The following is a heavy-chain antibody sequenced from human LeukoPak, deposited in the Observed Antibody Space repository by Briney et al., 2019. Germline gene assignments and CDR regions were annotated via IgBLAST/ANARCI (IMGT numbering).Heavy chain of an antibody. CDR3: AKIVVPAAYYFYGMDV. D-gene: IGHD2-2*01. V-gene: IGHV3-64D*06. J-gene: IGHJ6*02. Sequence: GGSLRLSCSASGFTFSSYGMHWVRQAPGKGLEYVSGISSNGGSTYSADSVKGRVTISRDNSKNALYLQMSSLRAEDTAIFYCAKIVVPAAYYFYGMDVWGQGTTVTVSS. CDR2: ISSNGGST. CDR1: GFTFSSYG.